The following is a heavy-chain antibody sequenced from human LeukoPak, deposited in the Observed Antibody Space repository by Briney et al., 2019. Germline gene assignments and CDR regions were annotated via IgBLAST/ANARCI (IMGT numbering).Heavy chain of an antibody. D-gene: IGHD3-22*01. CDR1: GFTVSSNY. V-gene: IGHV3-23*01. CDR3: AKSSGPGGYYYYGMDV. Sequence: PGGSLRLSCAASGFTVSSNYVSWVRQAPGKGLEWVSAISGDGGITYYADSVRGRFTISRDNSKSTLYLQMNSLRAEDTAVYYCAKSSGPGGYYYYGMDVWGQGTTVTVSS. CDR2: ISGDGGIT. J-gene: IGHJ6*02.